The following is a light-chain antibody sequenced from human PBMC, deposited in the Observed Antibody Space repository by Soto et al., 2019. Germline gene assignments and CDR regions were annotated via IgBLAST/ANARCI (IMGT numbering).Light chain of an antibody. CDR2: TTS. CDR3: QQCDSTPQT. CDR1: QSINSR. Sequence: DIQMTQSPSSLSASVGDRVTITCRASQSINSRLNWYQQKPGKPPKLMIHTTSSLQSGVPSRFSGSGTGTDFNLTISSLQPEDVATYYCQQCDSTPQTFGGGTKVDIK. J-gene: IGKJ4*01. V-gene: IGKV1-39*01.